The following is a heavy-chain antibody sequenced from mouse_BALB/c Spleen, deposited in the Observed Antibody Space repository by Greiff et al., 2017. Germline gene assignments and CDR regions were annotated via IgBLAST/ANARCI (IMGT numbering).Heavy chain of an antibody. CDR2: IYWDDDK. CDR1: GFSLSTSGMG. D-gene: IGHD1-1*01. J-gene: IGHJ2*01. Sequence: VKLMESGPGLLQPSQSLSLTCSSSGFSLSTSGMGLSWLRQPSGKGLVWLAHIYWDDDKRYNPSLKSRPTISKDTSRNQVFLKITSVDTADTATYYCARGFITTVVDYFDYWGQGTTLTVSS. CDR3: ARGFITTVVDYFDY. V-gene: IGHV8-12*01.